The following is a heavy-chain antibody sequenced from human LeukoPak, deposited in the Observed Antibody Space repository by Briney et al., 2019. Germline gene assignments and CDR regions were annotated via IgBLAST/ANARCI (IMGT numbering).Heavy chain of an antibody. Sequence: GGSLRLSCAASGFTFSSYWMSSVRQAPGKGLEWVANIKQDGSEKYYVDSVKGRFTISRDNAKNSLYLQMNSLRAEDTAVYYCARDDCSSSSCYYNWFDPWGQGTLVTVSS. CDR1: GFTFSSYW. J-gene: IGHJ5*02. D-gene: IGHD2-2*01. CDR3: ARDDCSSSSCYYNWFDP. CDR2: IKQDGSEK. V-gene: IGHV3-7*01.